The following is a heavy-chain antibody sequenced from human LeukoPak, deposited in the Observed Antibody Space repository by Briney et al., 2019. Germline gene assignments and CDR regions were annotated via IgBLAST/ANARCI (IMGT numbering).Heavy chain of an antibody. CDR2: IYYSGST. V-gene: IGHV4-59*01. J-gene: IGHJ4*02. Sequence: SETLSLTCTVSGGSIIDYYWNWIRQPPGKGLEWIGYIYYSGSTNYNPSLKSRVTLSVDASKNQFSLNLNSVTAANTAVYYCVRGSTWSDYWGQGTLVTVSS. D-gene: IGHD6-13*01. CDR3: VRGSTWSDY. CDR1: GGSIIDYY.